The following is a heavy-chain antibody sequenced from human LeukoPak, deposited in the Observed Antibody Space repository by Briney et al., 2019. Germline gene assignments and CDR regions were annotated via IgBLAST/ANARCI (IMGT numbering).Heavy chain of an antibody. CDR3: ARLGPTPY. V-gene: IGHV3-74*01. J-gene: IGHJ4*02. D-gene: IGHD2-15*01. Sequence: PGGSLRLSCAASGVSFTTYWMHWVRQAPGKGLVWVSRLNSDGSITDYADSVKGRFTISRDNAKNTLYLQMNSLRAEGTAVYYCARLGPTPYWGQGTLVTVS. CDR2: LNSDGSIT. CDR1: GVSFTTYW.